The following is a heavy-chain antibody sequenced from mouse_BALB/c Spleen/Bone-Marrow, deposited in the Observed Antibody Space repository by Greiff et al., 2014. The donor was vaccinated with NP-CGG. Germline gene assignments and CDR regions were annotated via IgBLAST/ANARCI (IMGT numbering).Heavy chain of an antibody. CDR3: ARARYFDV. CDR1: GFSLTSYG. CDR2: IWAGGST. J-gene: IGHJ1*01. Sequence: LVESGPGLVAPSQSLSITCTVSGFSLTSYGVHWVRQPPGKGLEWLGVIWAGGSTNYNSALMSRLSISKDNSKSQVFLKMNSLQTDDPAMYYCARARYFDVWGAGTTVTVSS. V-gene: IGHV2-9*02.